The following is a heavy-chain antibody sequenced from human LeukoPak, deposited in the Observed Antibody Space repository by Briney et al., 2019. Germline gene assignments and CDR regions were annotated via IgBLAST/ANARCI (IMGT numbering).Heavy chain of an antibody. CDR1: GFTFSSYD. V-gene: IGHV3-13*01. Sequence: PGESLRLSCAASGFTFSSYDMHWVRQGTGKGLEWVSAIDTTGDTYYPGSVKGRFTISRENAKSSLYLQMNSLRAGDTAVYYYARVLTARSGGYDAFDIWGQGTMVTVSS. J-gene: IGHJ3*02. CDR3: ARVLTARSGGYDAFDI. D-gene: IGHD6-25*01. CDR2: IDTTGDT.